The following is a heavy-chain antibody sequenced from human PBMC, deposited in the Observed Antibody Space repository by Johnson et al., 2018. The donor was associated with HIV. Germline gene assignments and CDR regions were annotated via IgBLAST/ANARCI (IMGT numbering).Heavy chain of an antibody. J-gene: IGHJ3*02. Sequence: MQLVESGGGVVQPGGSLRLSCVVSGFTVSSNYMNWVRQAPGKGLEWVSGISWNSGSIGYADSVKGRLTISRDNTKNSLFLQMDTLRAGDTAVYHCARDSRIGTMVLLSDAFDIWGQGTMVTVSS. CDR1: GFTVSSNY. CDR3: ARDSRIGTMVLLSDAFDI. D-gene: IGHD3-10*01. V-gene: IGHV3-21*04. CDR2: ISWNSGSI.